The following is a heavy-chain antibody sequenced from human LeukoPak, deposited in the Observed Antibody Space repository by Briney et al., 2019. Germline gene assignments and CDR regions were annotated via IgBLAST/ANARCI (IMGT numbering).Heavy chain of an antibody. Sequence: ASVKVSCKASGYTFTSYGISWVRQAPGQGLEWMGRIIPILGIANYAQKFQGRVTITADKSTSTAYMELSSLRSEDTAVYYCARENTRGRYFDYWGQGTLVTVSS. D-gene: IGHD1-14*01. V-gene: IGHV1-69*04. J-gene: IGHJ4*02. CDR2: IIPILGIA. CDR3: ARENTRGRYFDY. CDR1: GYTFTSYG.